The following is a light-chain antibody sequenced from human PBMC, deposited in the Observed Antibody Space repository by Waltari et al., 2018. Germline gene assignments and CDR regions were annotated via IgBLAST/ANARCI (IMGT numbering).Light chain of an antibody. V-gene: IGKV3-20*01. CDR1: QSVSSSY. Sequence: EIVLTQSPGTLSLSPGERATLSCRASQSVSSSYLAWYQQKPGQAPRLLIYGASSRATGIPDRVSGSGSGTDFTLTISRLEPDDCAVYYCQQYGSSPVTFGQVTKVEIK. J-gene: IGKJ1*01. CDR3: QQYGSSPVT. CDR2: GAS.